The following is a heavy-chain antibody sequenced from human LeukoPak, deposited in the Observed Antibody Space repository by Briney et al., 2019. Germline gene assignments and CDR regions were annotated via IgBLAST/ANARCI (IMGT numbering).Heavy chain of an antibody. Sequence: GGSLRLSCAASGFTFSSYGMHWVRQAPGKGLEWVAFIRQDGSDKYHADSVKGRFTISRDDSKNTLYLQMNSLRAEDTAVFCRAGRAYCSGGSCFYSGWFDPWGQGTLVTVSS. D-gene: IGHD2-15*01. CDR3: AGRAYCSGGSCFYSGWFDP. V-gene: IGHV3-30*02. CDR1: GFTFSSYG. J-gene: IGHJ5*02. CDR2: IRQDGSDK.